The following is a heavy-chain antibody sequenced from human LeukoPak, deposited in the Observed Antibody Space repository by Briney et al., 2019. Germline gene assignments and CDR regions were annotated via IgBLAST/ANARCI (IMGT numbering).Heavy chain of an antibody. J-gene: IGHJ6*02. Sequence: ASVKVSCKAFGYTFTSYGISWVRQAPGQGLEWMGWISAYNGNTNYAQKLQGRVTMTTDTSTSTAYMELRSLRSDDTAVYYCARDRYSSSWYEAYYYYYYGMDVWGQGTTVTVSS. CDR1: GYTFTSYG. CDR2: ISAYNGNT. V-gene: IGHV1-18*01. CDR3: ARDRYSSSWYEAYYYYYYGMDV. D-gene: IGHD6-13*01.